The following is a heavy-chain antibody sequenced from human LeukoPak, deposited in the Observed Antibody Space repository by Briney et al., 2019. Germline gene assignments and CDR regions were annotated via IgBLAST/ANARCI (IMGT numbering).Heavy chain of an antibody. V-gene: IGHV3-7*03. D-gene: IGHD6-19*01. CDR3: VRDDRGIAVGSRDH. J-gene: IGHJ4*02. CDR1: GFSFSNHW. CDR2: INPDGTEK. Sequence: QPGGSLRLSCAASGFSFSNHWMIWVRQAPGKGLEWVATINPDGTEKRYVDSVKGRFTISRDNGKNSLYLQMSSLRAEDTAVYYCVRDDRGIAVGSRDHGAQESLVTVSS.